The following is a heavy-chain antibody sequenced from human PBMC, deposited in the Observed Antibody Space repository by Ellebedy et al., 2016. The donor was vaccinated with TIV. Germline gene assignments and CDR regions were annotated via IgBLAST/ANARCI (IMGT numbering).Heavy chain of an antibody. CDR1: GFTFSRHA. Sequence: PGGSLRLSCAASGFTFSRHAMTWVRQAPGKGLEWVANIKRDASEKYYVDSVKGRFTISRDNAKNSLYLQMNSLSAEDTAVYYCARVAESSGYYYPPHYWGQGTLVTVSS. CDR2: IKRDASEK. CDR3: ARVAESSGYYYPPHY. D-gene: IGHD3-22*01. J-gene: IGHJ4*02. V-gene: IGHV3-7*03.